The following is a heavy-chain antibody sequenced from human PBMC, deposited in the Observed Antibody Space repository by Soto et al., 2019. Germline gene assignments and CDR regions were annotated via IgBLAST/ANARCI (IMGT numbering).Heavy chain of an antibody. J-gene: IGHJ5*02. Sequence: EVQLVESGGGLLQPGRSLRLSCAASGFTFDDYAMHWVRQAPGKGLEWVSGINSDGSSTSYADSVKGRFTISRDNAKNPLYLQMNSLRAEDTAVYYCARGSVAVARGRFDPWGQGTLVTVSS. V-gene: IGHV3-9*01. CDR1: GFTFDDYA. CDR3: ARGSVAVARGRFDP. D-gene: IGHD6-19*01. CDR2: INSDGSST.